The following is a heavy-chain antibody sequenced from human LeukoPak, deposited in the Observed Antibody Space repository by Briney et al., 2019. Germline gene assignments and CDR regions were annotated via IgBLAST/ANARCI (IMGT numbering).Heavy chain of an antibody. CDR2: IYPGDSDV. V-gene: IGHV5-51*01. CDR3: ARGVGHYYFDF. CDR1: GYSFTSYW. D-gene: IGHD2-21*02. Sequence: HGESLKISCKGSGYSFTSYWIGWVRQMPGKGLEWMGIIYPGDSDVRYSPSFQGQVTISADKSISTAYLQWSSLRASDTTIYYCARGVGHYYFDFWGQGTLVTVSS. J-gene: IGHJ4*02.